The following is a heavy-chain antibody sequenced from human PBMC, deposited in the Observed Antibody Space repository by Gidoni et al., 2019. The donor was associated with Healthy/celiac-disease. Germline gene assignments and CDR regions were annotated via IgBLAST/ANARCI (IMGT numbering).Heavy chain of an antibody. J-gene: IGHJ5*02. CDR2: INPNSGGT. V-gene: IGHV1-2*04. Sequence: QVQLVQSGAEVKKPGASVKVSCKASGYTFTGYYMHWVRQAPGQGLEWMGWINPNSGGTNYAQKFQGWVTMTRDTSISTAYMELSRLRSDDTAVYYCAREVGEVGGHRVKNWFDPWGQGTLVTVSS. D-gene: IGHD3-16*01. CDR3: AREVGEVGGHRVKNWFDP. CDR1: GYTFTGYY.